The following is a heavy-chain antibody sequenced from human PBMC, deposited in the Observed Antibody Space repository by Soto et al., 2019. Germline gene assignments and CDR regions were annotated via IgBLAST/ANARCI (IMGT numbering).Heavy chain of an antibody. CDR1: GGSISSNSYY. Sequence: QLQLQESGPGLVKPSETLSLTCTVSGGSISSNSYYWAWIRQPPGKGLEWIGNIYYSGTTYYNPSPKSRATLSVDTSKHPSALKRSSVTAADTAVYYCARHKGGYYSGVDVWGQGTTVTVSS. D-gene: IGHD3-16*01. J-gene: IGHJ6*02. CDR2: IYYSGTT. V-gene: IGHV4-39*01. CDR3: ARHKGGYYSGVDV.